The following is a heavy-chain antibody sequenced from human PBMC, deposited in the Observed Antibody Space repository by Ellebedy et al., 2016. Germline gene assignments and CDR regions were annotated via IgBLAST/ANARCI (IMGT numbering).Heavy chain of an antibody. J-gene: IGHJ6*02. CDR3: ARRGSHSSSWYLYYYYGMDV. V-gene: IGHV4-34*01. CDR1: GGSFSGYY. CDR2: INHSGST. D-gene: IGHD6-13*01. Sequence: SQTLSLTCXVYGGSFSGYYWSWIRQPPGKGLEWIGEINHSGSTNYNPSLKSRVTISVDTSKNQFSLKLSSVTAADTAVYYCARRGSHSSSWYLYYYYGMDVWGQGTTVTVSS.